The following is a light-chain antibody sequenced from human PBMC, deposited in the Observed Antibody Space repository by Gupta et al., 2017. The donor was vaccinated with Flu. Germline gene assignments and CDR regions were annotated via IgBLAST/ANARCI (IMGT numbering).Light chain of an antibody. CDR3: QQLRTFPRT. V-gene: IGKV1-9*01. Sequence: DVQLTQSPSFLSASVGDRVTITCRASQGLHSYFAWYQQKPGRAPKLLIYAASTLQSGVPSRFSGSESGTEFTLTISGPQPEDFATYYCQQLRTFPRTFGQGTRVEAK. J-gene: IGKJ1*01. CDR2: AAS. CDR1: QGLHSY.